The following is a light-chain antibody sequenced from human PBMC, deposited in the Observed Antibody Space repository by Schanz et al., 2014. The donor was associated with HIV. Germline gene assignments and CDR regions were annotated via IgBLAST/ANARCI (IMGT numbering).Light chain of an antibody. Sequence: EIVLTQSPGTLSLSPGDAATLSCRASQSIRSNLAWYQQKPGQAPRLLIYRASTRATGIPARFSGSGSGTEFTLTISSLLSEDFAIYYCQQFNNWPPEGTFGQGTKVELK. CDR2: RAS. CDR3: QQFNNWPPEGT. V-gene: IGKV3-15*01. J-gene: IGKJ1*01. CDR1: QSIRSN.